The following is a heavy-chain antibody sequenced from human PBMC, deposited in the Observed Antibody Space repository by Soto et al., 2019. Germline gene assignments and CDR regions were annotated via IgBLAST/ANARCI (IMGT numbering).Heavy chain of an antibody. J-gene: IGHJ6*03. V-gene: IGHV1-18*01. D-gene: IGHD3-16*02. CDR2: ISAYNGNT. CDR3: AREYYDYIWGSYRPYYYYMDV. Sequence: ASVKVSCKASGYTFASYGISWVRQAPGQGLEWMGWISAYNGNTNYAQKLQGRVTMTTDTSTSTAYMELRSLRSDDTAAYYCAREYYDYIWGSYRPYYYYMDVWGKGTTVTVSS. CDR1: GYTFASYG.